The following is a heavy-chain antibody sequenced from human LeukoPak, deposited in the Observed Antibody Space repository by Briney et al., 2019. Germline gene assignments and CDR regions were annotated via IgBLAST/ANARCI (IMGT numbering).Heavy chain of an antibody. J-gene: IGHJ5*02. CDR2: ISTYNGNT. CDR1: GYTFTSYG. V-gene: IGHV1-18*01. CDR3: ASDAGVVVPPARVPLNP. Sequence: GASVKVSCEASGYTFTSYGISWVRQAPGQGLEWMGWISTYNGNTNYAQKLQDRVTMTTDTSTSIVYMELRSLRSDDTAVYYCASDAGVVVPPARVPLNPWGQGTLVTVSS. D-gene: IGHD2-2*01.